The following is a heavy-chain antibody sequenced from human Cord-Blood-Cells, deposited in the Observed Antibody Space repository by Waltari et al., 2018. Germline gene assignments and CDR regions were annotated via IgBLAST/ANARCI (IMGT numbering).Heavy chain of an antibody. Sequence: QVQLVQSGAEVKKPGASVKVSCKASGYPFTSYGISWVRLTPGQGLEWMGWISAYNGNTNYAQKLQDRVTMTTDTSTSTAYMELRSLRSDDTAVYYCARGAAAGSYYYYGMDVWGQGTTVTVSS. V-gene: IGHV1-18*01. D-gene: IGHD6-13*01. CDR2: ISAYNGNT. CDR1: GYPFTSYG. J-gene: IGHJ6*02. CDR3: ARGAAAGSYYYYGMDV.